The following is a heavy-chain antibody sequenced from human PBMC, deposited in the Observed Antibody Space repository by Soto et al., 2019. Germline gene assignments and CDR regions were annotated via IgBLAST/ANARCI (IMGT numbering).Heavy chain of an antibody. Sequence: QVQLVESGGGVVQPGRSLRLSCAASGFTFSSYPIHWVRQAPGKGLEWVGSISYDGTSEDFADSLRSRFTLSRDNSKNMLWLQMNSLRSEDTAVYYCLRDYSGWFDFWGQGTLVTVSS. J-gene: IGHJ5*01. CDR1: GFTFSSYP. V-gene: IGHV3-30-3*01. CDR2: ISYDGTSE. CDR3: LRDYSGWFDF. D-gene: IGHD3-10*01.